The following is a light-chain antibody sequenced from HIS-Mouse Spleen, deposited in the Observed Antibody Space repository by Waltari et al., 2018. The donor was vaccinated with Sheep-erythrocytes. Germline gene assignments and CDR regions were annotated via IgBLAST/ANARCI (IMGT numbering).Light chain of an antibody. CDR3: QQYYSYPPT. J-gene: IGKJ1*01. V-gene: IGKV1-8*01. CDR2: AAS. CDR1: QGISSY. Sequence: AIRITQSPSSFSASTGDRVTITCRASQGISSYLAWYQQKPGKAPKLLIYAASTLQSCGPPRFSGSGAGTDFTLTISCLQSEDFATYYCQQYYSYPPTFGQGTKVEIK.